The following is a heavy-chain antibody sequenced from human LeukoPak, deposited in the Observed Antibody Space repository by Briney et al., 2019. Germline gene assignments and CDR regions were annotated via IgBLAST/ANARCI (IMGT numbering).Heavy chain of an antibody. J-gene: IGHJ3*01. CDR2: INPNSGGI. D-gene: IGHD3-16*01. CDR3: AKPLGGDRAAIGTSDAFQF. V-gene: IGHV1-2*02. CDR1: GYTFTGYY. Sequence: ASVNVSCKASGYTFTGYYMHWVRQAPGQGLEWMGWINPNSGGINYAQKFQGRVTMTRDTSVTTAYLELKRLTPDDTAVYYCAKPLGGDRAAIGTSDAFQFWGQGTIITVSS.